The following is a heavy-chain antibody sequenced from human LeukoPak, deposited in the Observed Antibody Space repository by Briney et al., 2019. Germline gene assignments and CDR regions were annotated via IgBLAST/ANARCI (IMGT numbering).Heavy chain of an antibody. CDR1: GFTFSSYA. CDR2: ISGSGGST. Sequence: GGSLRLSCAASGFTFSSYAMSWVRQAPGKGLEWVSAISGSGGSTYYADSVKGRFTISRDNSKNTLYLQMNSLRAEDTAVYYCAKDPIEYSSSSYYYYYMDVWGKGTTVTVSS. V-gene: IGHV3-23*01. CDR3: AKDPIEYSSSSYYYYYMDV. J-gene: IGHJ6*03. D-gene: IGHD6-6*01.